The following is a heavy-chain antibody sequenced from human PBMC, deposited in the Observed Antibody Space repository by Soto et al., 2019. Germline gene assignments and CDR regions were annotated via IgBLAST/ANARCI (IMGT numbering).Heavy chain of an antibody. Sequence: SETLSLTCTVSGGSISSSSYYWGWIRQPPGKGLEWIGSIFSSGTTYYNPSLKSRVTISVDTSKNQFSLKLTSVTAADTAVYYCARLPLFRGIIITPDYWGQGTLVTVSS. V-gene: IGHV4-39*01. J-gene: IGHJ4*02. D-gene: IGHD3-10*01. CDR2: IFSSGTT. CDR1: GGSISSSSYY. CDR3: ARLPLFRGIIITPDY.